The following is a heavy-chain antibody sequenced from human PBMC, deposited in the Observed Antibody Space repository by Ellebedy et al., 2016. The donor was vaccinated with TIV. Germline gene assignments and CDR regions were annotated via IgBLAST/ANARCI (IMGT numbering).Heavy chain of an antibody. J-gene: IGHJ4*02. D-gene: IGHD6-6*01. V-gene: IGHV3-7*03. CDR1: GFRFSDYW. CDR3: ARDLTIAVRPVFDS. CDR2: IKPDGGEE. Sequence: GESLKISCAASGFRFSDYWMSWVRQVPGKGLEYLANIKPDGGEEQYMQSVKGRFTISRDNGRNSVSLEMNSLRAEDTALYYCARDLTIAVRPVFDSWGQGSLVTVSS.